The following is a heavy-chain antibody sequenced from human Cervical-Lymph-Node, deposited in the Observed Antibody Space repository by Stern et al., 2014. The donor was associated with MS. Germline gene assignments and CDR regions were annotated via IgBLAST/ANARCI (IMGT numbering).Heavy chain of an antibody. D-gene: IGHD4-11*01. J-gene: IGHJ4*02. CDR3: ARQPDYSDFLDF. CDR2: INGGPGTT. Sequence: QVQLVQSGAEVKKPGASMTISCKTSGYNFIDHAIHWVRQAPGQRLEWMGWINGGPGTTQYSQKFQGRVPFTRYKAASAAYMYLSSLSPDDTAVYYCARQPDYSDFLDFWGQGTLVPVSS. CDR1: GYNFIDHA. V-gene: IGHV1-3*01.